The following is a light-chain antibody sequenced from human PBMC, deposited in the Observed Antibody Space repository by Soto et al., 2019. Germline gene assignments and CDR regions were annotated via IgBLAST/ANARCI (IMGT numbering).Light chain of an antibody. J-gene: IGLJ2*01. Sequence: QLVLTKSPSASASLGASVKLTCTLSSGHSSYVIAWHQQQPEKGPRYLMKLNSDGSHSKGDGIPDRFSGSSSGAERYLTISSLQSEDEADYYCQTWGTGIRGVVGGGTKLTVL. V-gene: IGLV4-69*01. CDR3: QTWGTGIRGV. CDR1: SGHSSYV. CDR2: LNSDGSH.